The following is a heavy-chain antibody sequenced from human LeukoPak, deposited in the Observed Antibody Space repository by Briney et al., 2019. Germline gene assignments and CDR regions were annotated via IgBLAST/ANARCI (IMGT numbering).Heavy chain of an antibody. V-gene: IGHV3-30*02. CDR2: IRYDGSNK. J-gene: IGHJ4*02. CDR3: AKEGTASKPSDLDY. CDR1: GFIFSDDG. Sequence: GGSLRLSCAAPGFIFSDDGMHWVRQAPGKGLEWVTFIRYDGSNKYYADSVKGRFTISRDNSKNILYLQMNSLSSEDTAVYYCAKEGTASKPSDLDYWGQGTLVTVS. D-gene: IGHD1/OR15-1a*01.